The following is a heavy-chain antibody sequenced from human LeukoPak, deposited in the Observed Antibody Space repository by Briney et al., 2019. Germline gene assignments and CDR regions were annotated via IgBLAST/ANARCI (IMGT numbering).Heavy chain of an antibody. V-gene: IGHV3-23*01. D-gene: IGHD2-2*01. CDR3: AKGVVVAPDVTPFDY. Sequence: GGSLRLSCAASGFPFDDYGMTWVRQAPGKGLEWVSGISGRGASKYYADSVKGRFTISRDNSKNTLYLQMNSLRAEDTAVYYCAKGVVVAPDVTPFDYWGQGTLVTVSS. CDR1: GFPFDDYG. J-gene: IGHJ4*02. CDR2: ISGRGASK.